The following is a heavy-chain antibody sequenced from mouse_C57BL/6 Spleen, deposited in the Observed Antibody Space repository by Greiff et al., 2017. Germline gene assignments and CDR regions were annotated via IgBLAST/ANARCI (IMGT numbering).Heavy chain of an antibody. Sequence: QVQLQQPGAELVMPGASVKLSCKASGYTFTSYWMHWVKQRPGQGLEWIGNIDPSDSYTNYNQKFKGKSTLTVDKSSSTAYMQLSSLTSEDSAVYYCARSITTVVVPFDDWGQGTTLTVSS. CDR1: GYTFTSYW. V-gene: IGHV1-69*01. CDR2: IDPSDSYT. D-gene: IGHD1-1*01. CDR3: ARSITTVVVPFDD. J-gene: IGHJ2*01.